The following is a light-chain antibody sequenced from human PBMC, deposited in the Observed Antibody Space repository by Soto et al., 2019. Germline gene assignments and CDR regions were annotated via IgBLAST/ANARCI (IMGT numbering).Light chain of an antibody. J-gene: IGKJ4*01. V-gene: IGKV3-20*01. Sequence: EIVLTQSPGTLSLSPGERATLSCRASQSVDGYYLAWYQQRPGQAPRLLIYGASSRATGIPDRFSGRWSGTDFRLTISRLEPEDFGVYYCQHFGHSAQSFGGGTKVEI. CDR3: QHFGHSAQS. CDR2: GAS. CDR1: QSVDGYY.